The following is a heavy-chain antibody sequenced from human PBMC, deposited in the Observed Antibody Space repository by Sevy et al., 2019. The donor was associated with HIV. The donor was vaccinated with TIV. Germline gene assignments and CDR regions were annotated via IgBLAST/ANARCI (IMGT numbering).Heavy chain of an antibody. Sequence: SENLSLTCTVSGGSVTRGQFYCSWIRQPAGKGLEWIGRVHNTGSATYNPSLRNRVGMSIDTSKNQFSLVLSSVTAAHTAVYYCARHVSDYVFRYFDLWGRGTEVLVSS. CDR2: VHNTGSA. D-gene: IGHD4-17*01. CDR1: GGSVTRGQFY. V-gene: IGHV4-61*02. J-gene: IGHJ2*01. CDR3: ARHVSDYVFRYFDL.